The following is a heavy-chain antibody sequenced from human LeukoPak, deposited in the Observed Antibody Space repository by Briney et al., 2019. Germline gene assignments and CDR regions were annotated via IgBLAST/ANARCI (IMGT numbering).Heavy chain of an antibody. J-gene: IGHJ4*02. CDR2: ISGSGVST. CDR3: AKDERNWNYNLASQTYD. CDR1: GFTFTNAW. D-gene: IGHD1-7*01. Sequence: GGSLRLSCAASGFTFTNAWMNWVRQAPGKGLEWVSAISGSGVSTYYADSVKGRFTVSRDNSKNTLYLQMSSLRAEDTAVYYCAKDERNWNYNLASQTYDWGQGTLVTVSS. V-gene: IGHV3-23*01.